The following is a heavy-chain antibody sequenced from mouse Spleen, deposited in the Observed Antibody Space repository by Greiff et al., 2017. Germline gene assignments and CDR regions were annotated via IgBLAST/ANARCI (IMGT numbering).Heavy chain of an antibody. V-gene: IGHV1-15*01. J-gene: IGHJ2*01. Sequence: QVQLQQSGAELVRPGASVTLSCKASGYTFTDYEMHWVKQTPVHGLEWIGAIDPETGGTAYNQKFKGKAILTADKSSSTAYMELRSLTSEDSAVYYCTIGYVPLFDYWGQGTTLTVSS. CDR2: IDPETGGT. D-gene: IGHD1-2*01. CDR1: GYTFTDYE. CDR3: TIGYVPLFDY.